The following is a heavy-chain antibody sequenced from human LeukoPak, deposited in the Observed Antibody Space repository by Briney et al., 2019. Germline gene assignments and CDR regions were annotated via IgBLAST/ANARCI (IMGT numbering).Heavy chain of an antibody. Sequence: GGSLRLSCAASGFTFSGSAMHWVRQAPGKGLEWVSSISSSSSYIYYADSVKGRFTISRDNAKNSLYLQMNSLRAEDTAVYYCARVGGREFDYWGQGTLVTVSS. J-gene: IGHJ4*02. V-gene: IGHV3-21*01. CDR1: GFTFSGSA. CDR2: ISSSSSYI. CDR3: ARVGGREFDY. D-gene: IGHD3-16*01.